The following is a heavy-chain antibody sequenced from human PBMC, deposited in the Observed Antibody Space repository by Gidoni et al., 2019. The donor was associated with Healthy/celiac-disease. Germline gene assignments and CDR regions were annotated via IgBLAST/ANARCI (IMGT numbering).Heavy chain of an antibody. CDR2: ISSSSSTI. J-gene: IGHJ4*02. V-gene: IGHV3-48*04. CDR1: GLTFSSYS. CDR3: ARDKTAMGGWWWIEDY. D-gene: IGHD5-18*01. Sequence: VQLVESGRGLVQPGRSLRLSCAASGLTFSSYSMNWFRQAPGKGLEWVSYISSSSSTIYYADSVKGRFTISRDNAKNSLYLQMSSLRAEDTAVYYCARDKTAMGGWWWIEDYWGQGTLVTVSS.